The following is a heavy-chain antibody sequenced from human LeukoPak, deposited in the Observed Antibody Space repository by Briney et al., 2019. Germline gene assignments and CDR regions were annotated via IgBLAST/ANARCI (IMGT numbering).Heavy chain of an antibody. J-gene: IGHJ4*02. V-gene: IGHV3-23*01. CDR3: AKDRAGTPWAD. CDR1: GFTFSTST. Sequence: GGSLRVSCVASGFTFSTSTMTWVRQAPGKGLECVSTIDGRGADTYYADSAKGRFTISKDNSRNTVYLQMNSLRADDTAVYYCAKDRAGTPWADWGQGTLVTVSS. CDR2: IDGRGADT. D-gene: IGHD1-1*01.